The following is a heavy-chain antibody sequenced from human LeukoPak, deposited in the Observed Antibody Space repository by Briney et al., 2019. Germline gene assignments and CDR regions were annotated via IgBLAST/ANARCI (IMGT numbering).Heavy chain of an antibody. Sequence: ASVKVSCKASGGTFSSYAINWVRQATGQGLEWMGWMNPNSGNTGYAQKFQGRVTITRNTSISTAYMELSSLRSEDTAVYYCARSDYDILTGYHYYYYYYMDVWGKGTTVTVSS. V-gene: IGHV1-8*03. J-gene: IGHJ6*03. CDR2: MNPNSGNT. CDR1: GGTFSSYA. D-gene: IGHD3-9*01. CDR3: ARSDYDILTGYHYYYYYYMDV.